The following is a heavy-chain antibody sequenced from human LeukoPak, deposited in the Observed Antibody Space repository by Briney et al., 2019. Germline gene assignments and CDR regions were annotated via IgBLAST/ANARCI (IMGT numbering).Heavy chain of an antibody. CDR2: IGGSGRES. CDR3: AKDRGITMSRGRDVTELDV. J-gene: IGHJ6*04. V-gene: IGHV3-23*01. D-gene: IGHD3-10*01. Sequence: GGSLRLSCGASGFTFSDYPMSWVRQAPGKGPEWVSDIGGSGRESYYADSVKGRFIISRDNSKKTVFLQMNSLRVEDTAVYYCAKDRGITMSRGRDVTELDVWGKGTTVAVSS. CDR1: GFTFSDYP.